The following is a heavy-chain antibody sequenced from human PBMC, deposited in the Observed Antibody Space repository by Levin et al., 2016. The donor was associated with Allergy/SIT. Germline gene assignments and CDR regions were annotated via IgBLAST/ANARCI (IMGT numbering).Heavy chain of an antibody. J-gene: IGHJ4*02. V-gene: IGHV3-7*01. CDR2: IKQDGSEK. CDR1: GFTFSSYW. D-gene: IGHD1-14*01. Sequence: GGSLRLSCAASGFTFSSYWMSWVRQAPGKGLEWVANIKQDGSEKYYVDSVKGRFTISRDNAKNSLYLQMNSLRAEDTAVYYCARDEPVSSYYFDYWGQGTLVTVSS. CDR3: ARDEPVSSYYFDY.